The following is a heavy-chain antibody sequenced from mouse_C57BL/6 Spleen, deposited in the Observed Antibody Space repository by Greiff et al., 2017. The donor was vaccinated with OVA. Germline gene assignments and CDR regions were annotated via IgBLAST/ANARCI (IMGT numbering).Heavy chain of an antibody. V-gene: IGHV5-9*01. CDR3: ARPQGLLPPFAY. J-gene: IGHJ3*01. D-gene: IGHD1-1*01. CDR1: GFTFSSYT. CDR2: ISGGGGNT. Sequence: EVMLVESGGGLVKPGGSLKLSCAASGFTFSSYTMSWVRQTPEKRLEWVATISGGGGNTYYPDSVKGRFTISRDNAKNTLYLPMSSLRSEDTALYYCARPQGLLPPFAYWGQGTLVTVSA.